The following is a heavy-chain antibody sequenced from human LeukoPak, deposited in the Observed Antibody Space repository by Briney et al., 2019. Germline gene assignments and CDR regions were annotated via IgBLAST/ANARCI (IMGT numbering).Heavy chain of an antibody. CDR2: IYHSGSA. D-gene: IGHD6-13*01. V-gene: IGHV4-4*02. J-gene: IGHJ6*03. CDR1: GGSISSSNW. CDR3: ARHWGSSWYGDYYYMDV. Sequence: SETLSLTCAVSGGSISSSNWWSWVRKPPGKGLEWIGEIYHSGSANYNPSLKSRVTISVDKSKNQFSLKLSSVTAADTAVYYCARHWGSSWYGDYYYMDVWGKGTTVTVSS.